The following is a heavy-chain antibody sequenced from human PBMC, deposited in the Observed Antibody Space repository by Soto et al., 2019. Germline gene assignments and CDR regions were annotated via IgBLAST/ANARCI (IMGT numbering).Heavy chain of an antibody. CDR2: ISYDGSNK. CDR1: GFTFSSYA. J-gene: IGHJ6*02. D-gene: IGHD3-10*01. Sequence: GGSLRLSCSASGFTFSSYAMHWVRQAPGKGLEWVAVISYDGSNKYYADSVKGRFTISRDNSKNTLYLQMNSLRAEDTAVYYCVRDEVTMVRGVTLYYGLDVWGQGTTVTVSS. CDR3: VRDEVTMVRGVTLYYGLDV. V-gene: IGHV3-30-3*01.